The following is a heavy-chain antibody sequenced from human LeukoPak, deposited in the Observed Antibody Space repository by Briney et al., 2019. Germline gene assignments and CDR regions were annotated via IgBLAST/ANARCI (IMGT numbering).Heavy chain of an antibody. V-gene: IGHV3-48*01. J-gene: IGHJ4*02. CDR2: IRSSSRGTI. Sequence: PGGSLRLSCAASGFIFGDYSINWVRQAPGKGLEWVAYIRSSSRGTIYYADSVKGRFTISRDNAKNSLYLQMNSLRAEDTAVYYCARDHNWAFDYWGQGTLVTVSS. D-gene: IGHD1-1*01. CDR1: GFIFGDYS. CDR3: ARDHNWAFDY.